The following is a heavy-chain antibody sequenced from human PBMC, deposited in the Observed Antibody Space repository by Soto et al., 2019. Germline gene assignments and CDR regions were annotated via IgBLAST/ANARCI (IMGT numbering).Heavy chain of an antibody. CDR1: GFTFSNSW. D-gene: IGHD3-22*01. V-gene: IGHV3-15*07. J-gene: IGHJ4*01. CDR3: TTDYYSPMIVVRFAY. Sequence: WGSLRLSCAASGFTFSNSWINGFRQAPGNGLEWVGRIKSKTDCGTTDFAAPVKGRFAISRDDSKNMVYLQMNSLKTEDTGIYYFTTDYYSPMIVVRFAYWGHGTLVTVSS. CDR2: IKSKTDCGTT.